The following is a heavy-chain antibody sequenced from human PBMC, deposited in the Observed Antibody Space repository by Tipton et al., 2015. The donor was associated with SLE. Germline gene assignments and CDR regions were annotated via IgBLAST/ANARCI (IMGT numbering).Heavy chain of an antibody. D-gene: IGHD5-24*01. J-gene: IGHJ1*01. CDR3: ARHEDWGWLQFQY. V-gene: IGHV4-38-2*01. Sequence: TLSLTCAVSGYSISSGYYLGWIRPPPGKGLECIGTVHSDGGNYFNSSLRSRLTISVDTSTNQFSLKLNSVTAADTAVYYCARHEDWGWLQFQYWGQGTLVTVSS. CDR2: VHSDGGN. CDR1: GYSISSGYY.